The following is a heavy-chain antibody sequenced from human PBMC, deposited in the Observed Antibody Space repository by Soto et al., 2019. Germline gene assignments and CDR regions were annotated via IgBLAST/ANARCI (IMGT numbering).Heavy chain of an antibody. CDR1: GFTFSSYA. D-gene: IGHD6-13*01. CDR2: ISGSGGST. Sequence: PGGSLRLSCAASGFTFSSYAMSWVRQAPGKGLEWVSAISGSGGSTYYADSVKGRFTISRDNSKNTLYLQMSSLRAEDTAVYYCAKDPEGIAAAPWDYYYGMDVWGQGTTVTVSS. V-gene: IGHV3-23*01. J-gene: IGHJ6*02. CDR3: AKDPEGIAAAPWDYYYGMDV.